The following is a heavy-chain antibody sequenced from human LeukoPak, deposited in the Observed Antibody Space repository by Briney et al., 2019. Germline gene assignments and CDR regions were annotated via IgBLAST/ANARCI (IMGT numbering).Heavy chain of an antibody. CDR3: ARDLARGCPGQVYNYYYYYGMDV. V-gene: IGHV1-2*02. Sequence: ASVKVSCKASGYTFTGYYMHWLRQAPGQGLEWMGWINPNSGGTNYAQKFQGRVTMTRDTSISTAYMELSRLRSDDTAVYYCARDLARGCPGQVYNYYYYYGMDVWGQGTTVTVSS. CDR2: INPNSGGT. J-gene: IGHJ6*02. D-gene: IGHD6-19*01. CDR1: GYTFTGYY.